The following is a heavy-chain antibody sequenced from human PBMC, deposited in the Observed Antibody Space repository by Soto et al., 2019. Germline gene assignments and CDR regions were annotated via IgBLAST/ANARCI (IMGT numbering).Heavy chain of an antibody. CDR1: GDSITGDNW. V-gene: IGHV4-4*02. CDR3: ATQGFYRMGV. J-gene: IGHJ6*02. Sequence: SETLSLTCAVSGDSITGDNWWSWVRQPPGKGLEWIGEIHHSGATNYNPSLKSRVTISVDASKNQFSLKLNSVTAADTAMFYCATQGFYRMGVWGRGTLVTVSS. CDR2: IHHSGAT.